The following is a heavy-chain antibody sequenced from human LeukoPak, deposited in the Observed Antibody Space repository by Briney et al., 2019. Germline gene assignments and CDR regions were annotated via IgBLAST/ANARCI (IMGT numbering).Heavy chain of an antibody. CDR3: AKEERLWFGKYLDY. D-gene: IGHD3-10*01. V-gene: IGHV3-53*01. CDR1: GFTVSSNY. J-gene: IGHJ4*02. CDR2: IYSGGST. Sequence: PGGSLRLSCAASGFTVSSNYMSWVRQAPGKGLEWVSVIYSGGSTYYADSVKGRFTISRDNSKNTLYLQMNSLRAEDTAVYYCAKEERLWFGKYLDYWGQGTLVTVSS.